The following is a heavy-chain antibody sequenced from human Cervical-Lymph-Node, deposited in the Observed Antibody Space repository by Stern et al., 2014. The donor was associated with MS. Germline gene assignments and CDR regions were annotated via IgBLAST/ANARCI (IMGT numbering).Heavy chain of an antibody. V-gene: IGHV3-21*01. J-gene: IGHJ6*02. Sequence: QLVQSGGGLVKPGGSLRLSCAASGFTVSSYNMNWVRQAPGKGLEGVSSITSTGYRYNADSLKGRFTISRDNAKNSLYLHMNSLRAEDTAVYYCARDDLRSYYGMDVWGQGTTVTVSS. CDR2: ITSTGYR. CDR3: ARDDLRSYYGMDV. CDR1: GFTVSSYN.